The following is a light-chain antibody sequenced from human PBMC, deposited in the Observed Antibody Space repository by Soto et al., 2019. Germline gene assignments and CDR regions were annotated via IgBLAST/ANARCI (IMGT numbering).Light chain of an antibody. Sequence: QSVLTQPPSASGTPGQRVTISCSGRRSNIGTNYVYWYQQFPGTAPKLLIYSNIHRPSGVPDRFSGSKSGTSASLAISGLRSDEEADYDCAAWDDSPSGTVFGGGTQLTVL. CDR3: AAWDDSPSGTV. J-gene: IGLJ3*02. CDR1: RSNIGTNY. CDR2: SNI. V-gene: IGLV1-47*02.